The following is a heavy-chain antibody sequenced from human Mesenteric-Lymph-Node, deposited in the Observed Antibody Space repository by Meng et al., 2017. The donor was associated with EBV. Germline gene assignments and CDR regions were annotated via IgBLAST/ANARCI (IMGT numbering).Heavy chain of an antibody. V-gene: IGHV4-61*01. CDR2: IYYSGSA. J-gene: IGHJ2*01. Sequence: QLQGSGPGLVKPSDTLSLTCTVSGGSVSSGSYYWSWIRQPPGKGLEWIGYIYYSGSANYNPSLKSRVTISVDTSKNQFSLKLSSVTAADTAVYYCGRGRTYWYFDLWGRGTLVTVSS. CDR3: GRGRTYWYFDL. CDR1: GGSVSSGSYY.